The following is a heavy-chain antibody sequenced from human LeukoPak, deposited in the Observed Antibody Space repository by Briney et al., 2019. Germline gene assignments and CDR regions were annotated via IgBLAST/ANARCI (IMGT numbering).Heavy chain of an antibody. CDR1: GGSVSSGSHY. V-gene: IGHV4-61*01. D-gene: IGHD6-13*01. Sequence: SETLSLTCTVSGGSVSSGSHYWSWIRQPPGKGLEWIGYIYYSGSTNYNPSLKSRVTISVDTSKNQFSLKLSSVTAADTAVYYCARDVSSWYGHYYYGMDVWGQGTTVTVSS. CDR3: ARDVSSWYGHYYYGMDV. CDR2: IYYSGST. J-gene: IGHJ6*02.